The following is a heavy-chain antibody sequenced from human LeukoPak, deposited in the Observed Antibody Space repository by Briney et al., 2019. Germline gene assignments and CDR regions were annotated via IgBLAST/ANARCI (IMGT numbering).Heavy chain of an antibody. J-gene: IGHJ4*02. Sequence: GGSLRLSCAASGFTFSTYAMTWVRQAPGKGLEWVSTIRATAGTTYYEDSVKGRFTISRDNSKNTQWLQMNSLRAEDTAIYYCAKGGYTSYFEYWGQGTLVTVSS. D-gene: IGHD6-13*01. CDR2: IRATAGTT. CDR3: AKGGYTSYFEY. V-gene: IGHV3-23*01. CDR1: GFTFSTYA.